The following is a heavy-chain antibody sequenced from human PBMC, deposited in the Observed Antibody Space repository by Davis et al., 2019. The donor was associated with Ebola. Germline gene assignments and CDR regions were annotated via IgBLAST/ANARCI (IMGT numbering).Heavy chain of an antibody. D-gene: IGHD6-19*01. CDR2: IYYSGST. Sequence: MPSETLSLTCTVSGGSISSYYWSWIRQPPGKGLEWIGYIYYSGSTTYNPSLKSRVTISVDTSKNQFSLKLSSVTAADTAVYYCARGLTWSSGWYGIWFDPWGQGTLVTVSS. J-gene: IGHJ5*02. CDR3: ARGLTWSSGWYGIWFDP. CDR1: GGSISSYY. V-gene: IGHV4-59*01.